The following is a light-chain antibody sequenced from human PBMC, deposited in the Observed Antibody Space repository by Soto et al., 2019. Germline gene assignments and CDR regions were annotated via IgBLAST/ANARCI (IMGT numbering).Light chain of an antibody. J-gene: IGKJ1*01. CDR3: QQDNDWPQT. V-gene: IGKV3-15*01. CDR1: QSITHN. CDR2: AAS. Sequence: VMTQSPATLSASPGDTATLTCRASQSITHNLAWYQQKPGQAPRLLIYAASSMASGVPARFSGSGSGTDFTLTISSLQSEDFATYYCQQDNDWPQTFGQGTKVDIK.